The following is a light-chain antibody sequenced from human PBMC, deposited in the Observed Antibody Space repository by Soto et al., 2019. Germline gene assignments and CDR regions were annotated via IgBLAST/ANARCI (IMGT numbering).Light chain of an antibody. CDR1: QSVSSN. V-gene: IGKV3-11*01. J-gene: IGKJ5*01. CDR2: DAS. CDR3: QQRSNWIT. Sequence: EVVMTQSTATLSVSPGERATLAFRASQSVSSNLAWYQQKPGQAPRLLIYDASNRATGIPARFSGSGSGTDFTLTISSLEPEDFAVYYCQQRSNWITFGQGTRLEIK.